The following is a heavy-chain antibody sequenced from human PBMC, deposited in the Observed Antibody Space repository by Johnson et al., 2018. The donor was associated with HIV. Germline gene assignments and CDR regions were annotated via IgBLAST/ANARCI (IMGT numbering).Heavy chain of an antibody. D-gene: IGHD4-17*01. CDR2: ISGSGGST. CDR3: ARAGYGDPSRGDI. J-gene: IGHJ3*02. Sequence: VQLVESGGGLVQPGGSLRLSCAASGFTFSSYAMSWVRQAPGKGLEWVSAISGSGGSTYYADSVKGRFTISRDNSKNSLYLQMNSLRAEDTAVYYCARAGYGDPSRGDIWGQGTMVTVSS. CDR1: GFTFSSYA. V-gene: IGHV3-23*04.